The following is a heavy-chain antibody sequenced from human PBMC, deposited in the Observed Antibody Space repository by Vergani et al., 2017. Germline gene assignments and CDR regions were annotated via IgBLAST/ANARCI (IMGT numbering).Heavy chain of an antibody. CDR3: ARRCSGGSCYSGYYYYGMDV. Sequence: QLQLQESGPGLVKPSETLSLTCTVSGGSISSSSYYWGWIRQPPGKGLEWIGSIDYSGSNYYNPSLKSRVTISVDTSKNQLSLKLSSVTAADTAVYYCARRCSGGSCYSGYYYYGMDVWGQGTTVTVSS. V-gene: IGHV4-39*01. CDR2: IDYSGSN. J-gene: IGHJ6*02. D-gene: IGHD2-15*01. CDR1: GGSISSSSYY.